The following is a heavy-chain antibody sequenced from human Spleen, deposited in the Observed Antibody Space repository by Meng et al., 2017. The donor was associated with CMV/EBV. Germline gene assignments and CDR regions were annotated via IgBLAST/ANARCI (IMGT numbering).Heavy chain of an antibody. V-gene: IGHV3-21*01. CDR3: AKDSQPGIVEAGTNFDY. D-gene: IGHD6-13*01. J-gene: IGHJ4*02. CDR2: ISSSSSYI. CDR1: GFTFSSYS. Sequence: GGSLRLSCAASGFTFSSYSMNWVRQAPGKGLEWVSSISSSSSYIYYADSVKGRFTISRDNAKNSLYLQLNSLRAEDTAVYYCAKDSQPGIVEAGTNFDYWGQGTLVTVSS.